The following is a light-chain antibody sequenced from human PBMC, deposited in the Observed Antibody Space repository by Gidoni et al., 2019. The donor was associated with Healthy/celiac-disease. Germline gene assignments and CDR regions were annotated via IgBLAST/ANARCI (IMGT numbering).Light chain of an antibody. CDR1: QDISNY. CDR3: QSGT. Sequence: DIQMTQSPSSLSASVGDRVTITCQASQDISNYLNWYQQKPGKAPKLLIYDASNLETGVPSRFSGSGSGTDFTFTIRSLQPEDIATYYCQSGTFGQGTKLEIK. V-gene: IGKV1-33*01. J-gene: IGKJ2*01. CDR2: DAS.